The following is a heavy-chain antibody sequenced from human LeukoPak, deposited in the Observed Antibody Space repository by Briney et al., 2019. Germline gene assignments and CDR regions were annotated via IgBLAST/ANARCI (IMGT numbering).Heavy chain of an antibody. D-gene: IGHD3-10*01. Sequence: GGSLRLSCAASGFTFSSYSMNGVPDAPGKGLEGGSSISSSRSYIYYAASVKGRFTSTRDNAKNLLDLQMNSLRAEETAVYYCAREGGVISNVAFAICEQGT. CDR2: ISSSRSYI. CDR3: AREGGVISNVAFAI. CDR1: GFTFSSYS. J-gene: IGHJ3*02. V-gene: IGHV3-21*03.